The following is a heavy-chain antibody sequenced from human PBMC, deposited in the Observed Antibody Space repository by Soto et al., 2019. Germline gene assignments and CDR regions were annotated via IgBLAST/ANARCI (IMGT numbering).Heavy chain of an antibody. CDR1: GGTFSSYT. CDR3: ARDLQVFGVVILKTDAFDI. V-gene: IGHV1-69*04. D-gene: IGHD3-3*01. Sequence: GASVKVSCKASGGTFSSYTISCVRQAPGQGLEWMGRIIPILGIANYAQKFQGRVTITADKSTSTAYMELSSLRSEDTAVYYCARDLQVFGVVILKTDAFDIWGQGTMVTVSS. J-gene: IGHJ3*02. CDR2: IIPILGIA.